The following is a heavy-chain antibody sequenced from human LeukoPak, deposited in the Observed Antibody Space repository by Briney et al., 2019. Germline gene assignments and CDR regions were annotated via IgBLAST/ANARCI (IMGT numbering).Heavy chain of an antibody. CDR1: GFTFDDYA. Sequence: KPGGSLRLSCAASGFTFDDYAMHWVRQAPGKGLGWVSLISGDGGSKYYADSVKGRFTISRDNSKNSLYLQMNSLRTEDTALYYCAKSGGDMGRKTVIDSWGQGTLVTVSS. J-gene: IGHJ4*02. CDR3: AKSGGDMGRKTVIDS. CDR2: ISGDGGSK. D-gene: IGHD3-10*01. V-gene: IGHV3-43*02.